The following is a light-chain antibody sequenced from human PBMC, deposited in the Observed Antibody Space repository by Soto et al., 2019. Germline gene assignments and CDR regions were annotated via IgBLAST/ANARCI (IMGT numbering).Light chain of an antibody. CDR2: DAS. J-gene: IGKJ5*01. V-gene: IGKV1-33*01. CDR1: QDISNY. Sequence: DIQMTQSPSSLSASVGDRVTITCQASQDISNYLNWYQHKPGKAPKLLIYDASNLETGVPSRFSGSGSGTDFAFTISSLQPEDIATYYCQQYDYLVTFGQGTRLEIK. CDR3: QQYDYLVT.